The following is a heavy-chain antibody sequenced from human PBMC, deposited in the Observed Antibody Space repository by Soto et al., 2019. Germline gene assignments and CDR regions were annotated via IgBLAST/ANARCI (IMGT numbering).Heavy chain of an antibody. J-gene: IGHJ4*02. CDR1: GGSFSGDY. D-gene: IGHD5-12*01. CDR3: ARTSHLEYSGYDLADLDY. V-gene: IGHV4-34*01. Sequence: SETLSLTCAVYGGSFSGDYWSWIRQPPGERLGWGGEINHSGSTNYNPSLKGRVSISVDKSKNQFSLRLSYVAAADTAVYYCARTSHLEYSGYDLADLDYWGQGTLVTGS. CDR2: INHSGST.